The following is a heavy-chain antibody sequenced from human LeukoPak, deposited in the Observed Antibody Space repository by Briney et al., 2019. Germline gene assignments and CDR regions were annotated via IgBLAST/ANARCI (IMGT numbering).Heavy chain of an antibody. CDR1: GFTFRSYA. Sequence: GGSLRLSCAAYGFTFRSYAMHWVRQAPGKGLEWVAVISYDGSNKYYADSVKGRFTISRDNSKNTLYLQMNSLRAEDTAVYYCAREVGVDIVVVVTSPAFDYWGQGTLVTVSS. D-gene: IGHD2-15*01. V-gene: IGHV3-30*04. CDR2: ISYDGSNK. J-gene: IGHJ4*02. CDR3: AREVGVDIVVVVTSPAFDY.